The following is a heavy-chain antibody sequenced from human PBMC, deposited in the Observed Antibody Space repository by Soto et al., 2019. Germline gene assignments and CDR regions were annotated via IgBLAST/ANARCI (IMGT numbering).Heavy chain of an antibody. Sequence: HPGGSLRLSCTASGFTFGDYAMSWFRQAPGKGLEWVGFIRSKAYGGTTEYAASVKGRFTISRDDSKSIAYLQMNSLKTEDTAVYYCTRSKSIAATSAFDYWGQGTLVTVSS. CDR1: GFTFGDYA. V-gene: IGHV3-49*03. J-gene: IGHJ4*02. D-gene: IGHD6-6*01. CDR3: TRSKSIAATSAFDY. CDR2: IRSKAYGGTT.